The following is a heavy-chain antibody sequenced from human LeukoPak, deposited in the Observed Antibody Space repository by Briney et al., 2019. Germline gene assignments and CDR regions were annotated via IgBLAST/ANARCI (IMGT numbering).Heavy chain of an antibody. V-gene: IGHV1-2*02. CDR3: ARDVDSSSYD. J-gene: IGHJ4*02. CDR1: GYTFTGYY. Sequence: ASVKVSCKASGYTFTGYYIHWVRQAPGQGLEWMGWINPNNGNTNYAQKFQGRVTMTRDTSISTAYMELSRLKPDDTAVYYCARDVDSSSYDWGQGTLVTVSS. D-gene: IGHD6-6*01. CDR2: INPNNGNT.